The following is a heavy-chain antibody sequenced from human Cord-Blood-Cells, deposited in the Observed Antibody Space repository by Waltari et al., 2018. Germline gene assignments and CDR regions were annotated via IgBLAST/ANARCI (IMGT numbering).Heavy chain of an antibody. V-gene: IGHV1-18*01. D-gene: IGHD3-10*01. J-gene: IGHJ4*02. CDR1: GYTFTSYG. CDR2: SSAYNGNT. CDR3: ARGPLATYYYGSGSYSLDY. Sequence: QVQLVQSGAEVKKPGASVKVPCKASGYTFTSYGISWVRQAPGPGLEWMGWSSAYNGNTNYAQKLQGRVTMTTDTSTSTAYMELRSLRSDDTAVYYCARGPLATYYYGSGSYSLDYWGQGTLVTVSS.